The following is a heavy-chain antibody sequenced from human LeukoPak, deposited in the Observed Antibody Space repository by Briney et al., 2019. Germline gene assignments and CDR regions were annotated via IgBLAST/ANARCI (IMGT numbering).Heavy chain of an antibody. D-gene: IGHD6-19*01. Sequence: PSETLSLTCTVSGGSISSHYWSWIRQPPGKGLEWIGYIYYRGNTNYNPSLKSRVTISVDTSKNQFSLKLTSVTAADTAVYYCARDLWPQWYFDYWGPGTLVTVSS. CDR3: ARDLWPQWYFDY. V-gene: IGHV4-59*11. J-gene: IGHJ4*02. CDR2: IYYRGNT. CDR1: GGSISSHY.